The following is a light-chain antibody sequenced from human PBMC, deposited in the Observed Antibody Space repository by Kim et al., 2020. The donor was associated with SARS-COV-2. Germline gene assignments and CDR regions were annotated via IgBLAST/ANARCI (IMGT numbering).Light chain of an antibody. CDR1: QSVSSSY. Sequence: EIVLTQSPGTLSLSPGERATLSCRASQSVSSSYLGWYQQKPGQAPRLLIYGASSRATGIPDRFSGSGSGTDFTLTISRLDPEDFAVYYCQQYGSSPPWTFGQGTKVDIK. J-gene: IGKJ1*01. V-gene: IGKV3-20*01. CDR2: GAS. CDR3: QQYGSSPPWT.